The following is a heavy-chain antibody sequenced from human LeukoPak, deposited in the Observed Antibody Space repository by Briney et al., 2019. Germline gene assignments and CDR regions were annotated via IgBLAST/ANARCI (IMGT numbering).Heavy chain of an antibody. CDR2: ISSSSSYI. J-gene: IGHJ6*03. V-gene: IGHV3-21*04. CDR1: GFTFSDYT. D-gene: IGHD5-12*01. CDR3: AKDMGGYRRIDYYYYMDV. Sequence: KPGGSLRLSCAASGFTFSDYTMNWVRQAPGKGLEWVSFISSSSSYIYYADSVKGRFTISRDNAKNSLYLQMNSLRAEDTAVYYCAKDMGGYRRIDYYYYMDVWGKGTTVTISS.